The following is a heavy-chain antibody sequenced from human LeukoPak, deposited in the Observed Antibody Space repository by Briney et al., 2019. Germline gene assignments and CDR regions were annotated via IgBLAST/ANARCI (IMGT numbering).Heavy chain of an antibody. CDR2: IKQDGSEK. CDR1: GFTFSSYC. J-gene: IGHJ3*02. V-gene: IGHV3-7*01. D-gene: IGHD2-15*01. Sequence: GGSLRLSCAASGFTFSSYCMSWVRQAPGKGLEWVATIKQDGSEKYYVDSVKGRFTISRDNAKNSLYLQMNSLRAEDTAVYYCARTIVVVVAATPAFDIWGQGTMVTVSS. CDR3: ARTIVVVVAATPAFDI.